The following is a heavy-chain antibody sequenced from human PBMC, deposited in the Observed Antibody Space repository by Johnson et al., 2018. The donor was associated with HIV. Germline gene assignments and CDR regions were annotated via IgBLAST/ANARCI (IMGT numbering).Heavy chain of an antibody. CDR1: GFSFSNYG. CDR2: ISYDGSNK. V-gene: IGHV3-30*18. D-gene: IGHD1-26*01. Sequence: QVQLVESGGGVVQPGRSLRLSCAASGFSFSNYGMHWVRQATGKGLEWVVVISYDGSNKYYADSVKVRFTISRDNSNNTLYLQMNSLRAEDTAIYYCAKGLWGGSYPHDAYDIWGQGTMVTVSS. CDR3: AKGLWGGSYPHDAYDI. J-gene: IGHJ3*02.